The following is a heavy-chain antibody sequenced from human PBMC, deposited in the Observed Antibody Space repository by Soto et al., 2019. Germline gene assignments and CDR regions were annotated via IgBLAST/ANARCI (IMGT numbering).Heavy chain of an antibody. CDR1: GYSISSGYY. D-gene: IGHD3-22*01. J-gene: IGHJ4*02. CDR2: IYHSGST. CDR3: ARGPYYYDSSGPPFSDY. V-gene: IGHV4-38-2*01. Sequence: SETLSLTCAVSGYSISSGYYWGWIRQPPGKGLEWIGSIYHSGSTYYNPSLKSRVTISVDTSKNQFSLKLSSVTAADTAVYYCARGPYYYDSSGPPFSDYWGQGTLVTVSS.